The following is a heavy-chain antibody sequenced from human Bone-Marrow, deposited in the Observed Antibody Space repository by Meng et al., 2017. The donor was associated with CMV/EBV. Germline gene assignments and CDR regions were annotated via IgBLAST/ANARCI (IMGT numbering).Heavy chain of an antibody. CDR2: INPDSGGT. D-gene: IGHD2-21*01. J-gene: IGHJ6*02. CDR1: GYTFTGYY. Sequence: ASVKVSCKASGYTFTGYYIHWVRQAPGQGLEWMGWINPDSGGTNYAQKFQGRVTMTRDTSISTVNMNLSSLRSEDTAVYYCATGLSIPTYYYYGMDVWGQGTTVTVSS. V-gene: IGHV1-2*02. CDR3: ATGLSIPTYYYYGMDV.